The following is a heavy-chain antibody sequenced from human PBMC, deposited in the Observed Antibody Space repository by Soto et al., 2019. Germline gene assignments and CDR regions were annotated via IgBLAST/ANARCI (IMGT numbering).Heavy chain of an antibody. Sequence: GSLRLSCAASGFTVSSYYMSWVRQAPGKGLEWVSVLYSGGSTYYIDSVKGRFTISRDNSKNTLYLQMDSLRAEDSAVYYCAREPGHGFFHGAFDIWGQGTMVTVSS. CDR3: AREPGHGFFHGAFDI. CDR2: LYSGGST. CDR1: GFTVSSYY. V-gene: IGHV3-53*01. J-gene: IGHJ3*02. D-gene: IGHD3-10*01.